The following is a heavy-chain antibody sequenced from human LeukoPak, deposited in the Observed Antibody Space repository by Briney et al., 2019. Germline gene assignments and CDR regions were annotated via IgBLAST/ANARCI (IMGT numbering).Heavy chain of an antibody. V-gene: IGHV3-23*01. CDR2: ISGSGGST. CDR3: AKTRAAAGPLACFDY. CDR1: GFTFSTYA. J-gene: IGHJ4*02. Sequence: GSLRLSCAASGFTFSTYAMSWVRQAPGKGLQWVSAISGSGGSTYYADSVKGRFTISRDNSKSTLYLRMKSLRAEDTALYYCAKTRAAAGPLACFDYWGQGTLVTVSS. D-gene: IGHD6-13*01.